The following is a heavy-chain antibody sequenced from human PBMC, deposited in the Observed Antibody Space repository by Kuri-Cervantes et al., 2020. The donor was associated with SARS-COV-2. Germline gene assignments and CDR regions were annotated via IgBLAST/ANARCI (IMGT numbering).Heavy chain of an antibody. CDR3: ARARQQWLVRFGWSAP. CDR2: VHYSGRT. D-gene: IGHD6-19*01. Sequence: SETLSLTCTVSGGPVRTGTYYWSWIRQPPGKGLEWIGYVHYSGRTNYNPSLKSRLTILVDTSKNQFSLKLSSVTAADTAVYYCARARQQWLVRFGWSAPWGQGNLVTVSS. V-gene: IGHV4-61*01. J-gene: IGHJ5*02. CDR1: GGPVRTGTYY.